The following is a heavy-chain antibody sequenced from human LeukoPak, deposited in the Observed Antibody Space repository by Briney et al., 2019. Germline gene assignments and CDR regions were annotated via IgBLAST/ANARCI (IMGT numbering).Heavy chain of an antibody. CDR3: ARGGDYPFDY. J-gene: IGHJ4*02. D-gene: IGHD4-17*01. V-gene: IGHV3-74*01. CDR2: SNSDGSST. Sequence: PGGSLRLSCAASGFTFSSYWMHWVRHAPGKGLVWVSRSNSDGSSTNYADSVKGRFTISRDNAKNTLYLQMNSLRAEDTAVYYWARGGDYPFDYWGQGTLVTVSS. CDR1: GFTFSSYW.